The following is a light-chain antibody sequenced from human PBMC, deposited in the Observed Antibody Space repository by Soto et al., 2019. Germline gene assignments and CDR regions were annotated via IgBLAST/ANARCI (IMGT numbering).Light chain of an antibody. V-gene: IGKV3-15*01. CDR2: GAS. CDR3: QQYNNWPRT. Sequence: EIVMTQSPVTLSVSPGERATLSCRASQSVNSNLAWYQQQPGQAPRLLIYGASTRATGIPARFSGSGSGTEFTLSISSLQSEDFAVYYCQQYNNWPRTFGQGTKVEIK. J-gene: IGKJ1*01. CDR1: QSVNSN.